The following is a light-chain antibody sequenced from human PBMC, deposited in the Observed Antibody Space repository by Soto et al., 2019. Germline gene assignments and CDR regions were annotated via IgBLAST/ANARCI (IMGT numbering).Light chain of an antibody. CDR2: AAS. Sequence: DIQMTHSPTSLSASVGDRVTITCRASQGIRNFVAWYQQKPGKPPKLLIYAASTLQSGVPSRFSGSGSGTDFTLSINSLQPEDVATYSCQKYSSVPVFGPGTKVEIK. CDR3: QKYSSVPV. CDR1: QGIRNF. J-gene: IGKJ3*01. V-gene: IGKV1-27*01.